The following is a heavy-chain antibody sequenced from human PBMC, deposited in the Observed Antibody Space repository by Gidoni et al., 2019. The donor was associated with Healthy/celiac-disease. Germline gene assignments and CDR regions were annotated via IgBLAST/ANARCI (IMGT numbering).Heavy chain of an antibody. CDR3: ARDLEPNYDYYMDV. V-gene: IGHV3-30*04. CDR2: ISYDGSNK. J-gene: IGHJ6*03. D-gene: IGHD1-1*01. Sequence: QVQLVESGGGVVQPGRSLRLSCAASGFTFSSYAMHWVRQAPGKGLEWVAVISYDGSNKYYADSVKGRFTISRDNSKNTLYLQMNSLRAEDTAVYYCARDLEPNYDYYMDVWGEGTTVTVSS. CDR1: GFTFSSYA.